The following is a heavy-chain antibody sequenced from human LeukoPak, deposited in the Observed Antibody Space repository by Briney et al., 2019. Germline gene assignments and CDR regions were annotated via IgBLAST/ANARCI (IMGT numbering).Heavy chain of an antibody. J-gene: IGHJ5*02. Sequence: SVKVSCKASGGTFSSYAISWVRQAPGQGLEWMGGIIPIFGTANYAQKFQGRVTITADESTSTAYMELSSLRSEDTAVYYCATPHHDILTGATDGWFDPWGQGTLVTVSS. D-gene: IGHD3-9*01. CDR3: ATPHHDILTGATDGWFDP. V-gene: IGHV1-69*13. CDR1: GGTFSSYA. CDR2: IIPIFGTA.